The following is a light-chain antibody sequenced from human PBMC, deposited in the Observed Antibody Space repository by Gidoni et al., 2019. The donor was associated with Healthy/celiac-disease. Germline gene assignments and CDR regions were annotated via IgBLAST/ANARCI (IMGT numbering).Light chain of an antibody. V-gene: IGKV3-11*01. CDR2: DAS. Sequence: IVFTHSPATLSLSPGERATLSCRASQSVSSYLAWYQQKPGQAPRLLIYDASNRATGIPARFSGSGSGTDFTLTISSPEPEDFAVYYCQQRSNWPRITFGGGTKVEIK. CDR3: QQRSNWPRIT. J-gene: IGKJ4*01. CDR1: QSVSSY.